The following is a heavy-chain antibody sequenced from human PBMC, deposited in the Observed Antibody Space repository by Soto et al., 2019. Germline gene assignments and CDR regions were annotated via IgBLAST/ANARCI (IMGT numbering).Heavy chain of an antibody. V-gene: IGHV1-46*01. D-gene: IGHD6-6*01. Sequence: ASVKVSCKASGYTFTSYRIHCVRQAPGQGLEWMGMINPTGPSTTYVEKFQGRVTMTSDTSTSTVYMELSDLRSEDTAIYYCARGYGSSSPGIDPWGQGTLVTVSS. CDR3: ARGYGSSSPGIDP. CDR1: GYTFTSYR. J-gene: IGHJ5*02. CDR2: INPTGPST.